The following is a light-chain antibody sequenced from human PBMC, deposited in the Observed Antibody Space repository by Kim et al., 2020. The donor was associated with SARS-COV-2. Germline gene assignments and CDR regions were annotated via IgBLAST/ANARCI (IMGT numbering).Light chain of an antibody. CDR1: QSITSNS. Sequence: LSPGERATPSCRASQSITSNSLAWYQQKPGQTPRLLIYGASSRATGIPDRFSGSGSGTDFTLTISRLEPEDFAVYYCQQYGGSAPFGGGTKVDIK. CDR3: QQYGGSAP. J-gene: IGKJ4*01. CDR2: GAS. V-gene: IGKV3-20*01.